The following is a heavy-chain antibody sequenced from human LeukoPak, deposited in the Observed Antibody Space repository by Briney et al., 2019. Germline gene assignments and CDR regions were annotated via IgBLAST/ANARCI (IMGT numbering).Heavy chain of an antibody. CDR2: IYYSGST. V-gene: IGHV4-39*07. D-gene: IGHD6-13*01. J-gene: IGHJ4*02. CDR3: ARGRGSSWYYFDS. Sequence: SETLSLTCTVSGGSISSGGYYWGWIRQPPGKGLEWIGSIYYSGSTYYNPSLKSRVTISVDTSKNQFSLKLSSVTAADTAVYYCARGRGSSWYYFDSWGQGTLVTVSS. CDR1: GGSISSGGYY.